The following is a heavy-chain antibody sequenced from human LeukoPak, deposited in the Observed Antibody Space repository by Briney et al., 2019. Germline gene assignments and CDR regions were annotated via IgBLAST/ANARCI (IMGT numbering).Heavy chain of an antibody. Sequence: GGSLRLSCAASGFTVSSNYMSWVRQAPGKGLEWVSVIYSGGSIYYADSVKGRFTISRHNSKNTLYLQMNSLRAEDTAVYYCARGGYYYDSSGYYSIDYWGQGTLVTVSS. CDR1: GFTVSSNY. CDR3: ARGGYYYDSSGYYSIDY. J-gene: IGHJ4*02. D-gene: IGHD3-22*01. CDR2: IYSGGSI. V-gene: IGHV3-53*04.